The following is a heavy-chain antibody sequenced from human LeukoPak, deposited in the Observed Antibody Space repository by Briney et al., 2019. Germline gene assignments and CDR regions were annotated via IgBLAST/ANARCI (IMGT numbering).Heavy chain of an antibody. V-gene: IGHV4-59*08. D-gene: IGHD6-13*01. J-gene: IGHJ6*02. CDR3: ARLSIAADGGYYYGMDV. CDR2: IYYSGST. Sequence: PSETLSLTCTVSGGSISIYYWSWIRQPPGKGLEWIGYIYYSGSTNYNPSLKSRVTISVDTSKNQFSLKLSSVTAADTAVYYCARLSIAADGGYYYGMDVWGQGTTVTVSS. CDR1: GGSISIYY.